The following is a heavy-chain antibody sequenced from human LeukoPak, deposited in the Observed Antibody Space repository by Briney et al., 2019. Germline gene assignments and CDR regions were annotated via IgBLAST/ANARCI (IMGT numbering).Heavy chain of an antibody. Sequence: GRSLRLSCAASGFTFSDHWMSWVRQSPEKGLEWVANIKQDGYEKYHVDSVKGRFTISRDNAKNSLYLQMNSLRADDTAVYYCARDKIVGPTTLDFWGQGILVTVSS. V-gene: IGHV3-7*01. CDR3: ARDKIVGPTTLDF. J-gene: IGHJ4*02. D-gene: IGHD1-26*01. CDR1: GFTFSDHW. CDR2: IKQDGYEK.